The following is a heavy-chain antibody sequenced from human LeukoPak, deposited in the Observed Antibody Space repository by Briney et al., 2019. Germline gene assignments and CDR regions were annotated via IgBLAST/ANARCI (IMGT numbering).Heavy chain of an antibody. Sequence: GGSLRLSCAASGFTFSSYAMSWVRQAPGKGLEWVSAISGSGGSTYYADSVKGRFTISRDNSKNTLYLQMNSLRAEGTAVYYCAKAVGYSSGWLADYWGQGTLVTVSS. CDR3: AKAVGYSSGWLADY. D-gene: IGHD6-19*01. J-gene: IGHJ4*02. CDR2: ISGSGGST. CDR1: GFTFSSYA. V-gene: IGHV3-23*01.